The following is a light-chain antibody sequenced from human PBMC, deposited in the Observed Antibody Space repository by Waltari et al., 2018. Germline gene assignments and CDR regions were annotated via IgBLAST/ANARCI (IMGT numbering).Light chain of an antibody. CDR1: QNINNNY. V-gene: IGKV3-20*01. CDR3: QHFGSSPL. J-gene: IGKJ1*01. CDR2: GAS. Sequence: EIVLTQSPGTLSLSPGERATLSCRASQNINNNYLAWYQQKPGQAPRLLIYGASTRATGIPDRFSGSGSGTDFTLTISRLEPEDFAVYFCQHFGSSPLFGQG.